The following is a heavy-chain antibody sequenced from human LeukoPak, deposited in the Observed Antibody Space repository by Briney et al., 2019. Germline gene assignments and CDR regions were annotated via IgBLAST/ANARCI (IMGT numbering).Heavy chain of an antibody. CDR3: ARHQPPYYYYAMDV. CDR2: IYYSGST. Sequence: SETLSLTCTVSGDSISSYYWSWIRQPPGKGLEWIGYIYYSGSTNYNPSLKSRVTISVDTSKNQFSLKLSSVTAADTAVFYCARHQPPYYYYAMDVWGQGTTVTVSS. CDR1: GDSISSYY. J-gene: IGHJ6*02. V-gene: IGHV4-59*08.